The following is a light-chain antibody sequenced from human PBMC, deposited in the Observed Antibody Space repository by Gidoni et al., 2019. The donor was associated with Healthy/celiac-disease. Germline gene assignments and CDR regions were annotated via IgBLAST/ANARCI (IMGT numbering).Light chain of an antibody. V-gene: IGLV1-44*01. CDR2: SNN. CDR3: AAWDDSLNGVV. J-gene: IGLJ2*01. Sequence: QSVLTQPPSASGTPGQRVTTSCSGSSPNLGSNTVNWYQQLPGTAPKLLIYSNNKRPSGVPARFSGSKSGTSASLAISGLQSEDEADYYCAAWDDSLNGVVFGGGTKLTVL. CDR1: SPNLGSNT.